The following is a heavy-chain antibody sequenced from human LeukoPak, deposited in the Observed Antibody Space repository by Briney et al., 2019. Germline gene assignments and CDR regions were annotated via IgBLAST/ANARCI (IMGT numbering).Heavy chain of an antibody. Sequence: PSETLSLTCTVSGGSISSSSYYWGWIRQPPGKGLEWIGSIYYSGSTYYNPSLKSRVTISVDTSKNQFSLKLSSVTAADTAVYYCARDRCSSTSCYEFDYWGQGTLVTVSS. J-gene: IGHJ4*02. CDR3: ARDRCSSTSCYEFDY. CDR2: IYYSGST. V-gene: IGHV4-39*07. CDR1: GGSISSSSYY. D-gene: IGHD2-2*01.